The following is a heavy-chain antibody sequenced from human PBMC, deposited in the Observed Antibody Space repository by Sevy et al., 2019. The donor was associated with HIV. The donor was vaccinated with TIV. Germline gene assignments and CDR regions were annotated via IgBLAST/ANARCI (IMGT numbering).Heavy chain of an antibody. CDR2: INPNTSDT. D-gene: IGHD2-21*02. J-gene: IGHJ3*02. CDR1: GYSFTGYY. Sequence: ASVKVSCKASGYSFTGYYMNWVRQAPGQGLEWMGWINPNTSDTTYSEKFEGRVTMTRASSLSTAYLELRGLRSDDTSGYYCARDFLAVTSIPSDAFDIWGQGTLVTVSS. CDR3: ARDFLAVTSIPSDAFDI. V-gene: IGHV1-2*02.